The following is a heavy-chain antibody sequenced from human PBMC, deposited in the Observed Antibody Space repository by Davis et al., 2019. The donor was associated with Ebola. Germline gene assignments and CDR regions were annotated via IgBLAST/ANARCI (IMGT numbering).Heavy chain of an antibody. D-gene: IGHD3-22*01. CDR3: ARSHYYDSSGVFYYYYGMDV. V-gene: IGHV3-23*01. CDR1: GFTFSSYA. J-gene: IGHJ6*02. Sequence: PGGSLRLSCAASGFTFSSYAMSWVRQAPGKGLEWVSAIRGSGGSTYYADSVKGRFTISRDNAKNSLYLQMNSLRDEDTAVYYCARSHYYDSSGVFYYYYGMDVWGQGTTVTVSS. CDR2: IRGSGGST.